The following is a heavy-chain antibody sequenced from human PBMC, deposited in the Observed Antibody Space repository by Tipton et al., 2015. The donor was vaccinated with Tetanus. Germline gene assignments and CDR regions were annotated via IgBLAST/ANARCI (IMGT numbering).Heavy chain of an antibody. CDR2: IYSSGGA. D-gene: IGHD1-1*01. CDR3: ARGPLENEGYFDS. Sequence: TLSLTCSVSGGSISSYYWTWIRQPPGKGLEWIGHIYSSGGARYNPSLKSRTTMSVDGSKSQFSLEVTSVTAADTAVYFCARGPLENEGYFDSWGQGVLVTVSS. V-gene: IGHV4-59*01. J-gene: IGHJ4*02. CDR1: GGSISSYY.